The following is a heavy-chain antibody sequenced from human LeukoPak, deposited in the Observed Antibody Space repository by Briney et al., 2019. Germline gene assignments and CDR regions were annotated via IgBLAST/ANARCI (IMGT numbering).Heavy chain of an antibody. CDR2: LFHSGTT. CDR1: GYSIRSDYS. J-gene: IGHJ6*03. D-gene: IGHD2-15*01. CDR3: ARSVEGYCSGGSCYSYYYYMDV. V-gene: IGHV4-38-2*02. Sequence: PSETLSPTCTVSGYSIRSDYSWGWIRQPPGKGLEWIGTLFHSGTTYYNPSLKSRVSILVDASKNQFSLKLSSVTAADTAVYYCARSVEGYCSGGSCYSYYYYMDVWGKGTTVTVSS.